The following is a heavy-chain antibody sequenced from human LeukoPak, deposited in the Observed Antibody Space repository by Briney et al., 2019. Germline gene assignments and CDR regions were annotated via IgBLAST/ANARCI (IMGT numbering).Heavy chain of an antibody. CDR3: ARGGGGLAY. CDR1: GYSFTDYF. CDR2: INPNSGVT. Sequence: GASVKVSCKASGYSFTDYFIHWVRQAPGQGLEWMGWINPNSGVTNYSQKFQGRVTMTRDTSISTAYMELTSLTSDDTAVYFCARGGGGLAYWGPGTLVTVSS. V-gene: IGHV1-2*02. D-gene: IGHD2-15*01. J-gene: IGHJ4*02.